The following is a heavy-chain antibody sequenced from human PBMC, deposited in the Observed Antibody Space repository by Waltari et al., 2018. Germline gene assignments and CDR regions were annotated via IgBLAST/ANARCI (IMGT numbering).Heavy chain of an antibody. Sequence: QVQLQESGPGLVKPSETLSLTCAVSGYSISSGYYWGWLRQPPGKGLEWIGSIYHSGSTYYNPSLKSRVTISVDTSKNHFSLKLSSVTAADTAVYYCARDDYDYIWGSYPWGQGTLVTVSS. CDR3: ARDDYDYIWGSYP. V-gene: IGHV4-38-2*02. J-gene: IGHJ5*02. CDR2: IYHSGST. D-gene: IGHD3-16*01. CDR1: GYSISSGYY.